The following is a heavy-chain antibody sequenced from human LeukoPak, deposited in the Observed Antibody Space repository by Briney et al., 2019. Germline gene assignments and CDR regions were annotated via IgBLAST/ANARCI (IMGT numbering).Heavy chain of an antibody. CDR1: GYSISSGYY. V-gene: IGHV4-38-2*02. Sequence: SETLSLNCTVSGYSISSGYYWGWIRQSPGKGLEWIGTIYHSGRVYYNPSFKSRLTISVDTSKNQFSLKLTSVTAADTAMYYCARASWLPQTRNYYYMDVWGKGTTVTISS. CDR3: ARASWLPQTRNYYYMDV. J-gene: IGHJ6*03. D-gene: IGHD5-12*01. CDR2: IYHSGRV.